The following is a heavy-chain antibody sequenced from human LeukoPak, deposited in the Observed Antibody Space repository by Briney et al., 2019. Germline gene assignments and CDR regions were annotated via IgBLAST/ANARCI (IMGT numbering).Heavy chain of an antibody. V-gene: IGHV3-33*06. CDR1: GFTFSSYG. J-gene: IGHJ4*02. CDR3: AKDLGDSYGYD. Sequence: AGRSLRVSCAASGFTFSSYGMHWVRQAPGKGLEWVAIIWYDGSNKYYADSVKGRFTISRDNSKNTLYLQMNSLRAEDTALYYCAKDLGDSYGYDWGQGTLVTVSS. D-gene: IGHD5-18*01. CDR2: IWYDGSNK.